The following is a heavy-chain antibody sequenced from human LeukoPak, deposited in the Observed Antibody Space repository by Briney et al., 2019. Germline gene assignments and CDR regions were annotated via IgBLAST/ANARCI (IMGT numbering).Heavy chain of an antibody. D-gene: IGHD6-13*01. CDR2: ISGSGGST. CDR3: AKDRSSSWYYFDY. Sequence: GGSLRLSCAASGFTFSDYYMSWIRQPPGKGLEWVSAISGSGGSTYYADSVKGRFTISRDNSENTLYLQMNSLRAEDTAVYYCAKDRSSSWYYFDYWGQGTLVTVSS. CDR1: GFTFSDYY. V-gene: IGHV3-23*01. J-gene: IGHJ4*02.